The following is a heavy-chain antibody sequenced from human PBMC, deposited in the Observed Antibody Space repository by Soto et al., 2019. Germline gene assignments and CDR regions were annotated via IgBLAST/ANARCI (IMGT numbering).Heavy chain of an antibody. CDR1: GFPFSSCA. D-gene: IGHD3-16*01. V-gene: IGHV3-23*01. CDR2: ISGSGGRT. Sequence: GGSLRLSCVASGFPFSSCAMSWVRQTPGKGLEWVSGISGSGGRTYYADSVKGRFTISRDNSNNTLSLQMHILRVEDTAVYFCAKGGYYSLFDIWGQGTMVTFSS. CDR3: AKGGYYSLFDI. J-gene: IGHJ3*02.